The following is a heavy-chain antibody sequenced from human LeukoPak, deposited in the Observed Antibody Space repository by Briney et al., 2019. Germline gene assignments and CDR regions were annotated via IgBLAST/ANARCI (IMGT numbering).Heavy chain of an antibody. Sequence: GGSLRLSCAASGFTFSNAWMSWVRQAPGKGLEWVGRIKSKTDGGTTDYAAPVKGRFTISRDDSKNTPYLQMNSLKTEDTAVYYCTTGYYDSSGYRSEWDYWGQGTLVTVSS. V-gene: IGHV3-15*01. D-gene: IGHD3-22*01. CDR2: IKSKTDGGTT. CDR3: TTGYYDSSGYRSEWDY. CDR1: GFTFSNAW. J-gene: IGHJ4*02.